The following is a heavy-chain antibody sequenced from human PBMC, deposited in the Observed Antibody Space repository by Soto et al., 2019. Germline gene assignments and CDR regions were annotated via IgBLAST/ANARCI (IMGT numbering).Heavy chain of an antibody. CDR3: ARAFDDSSGYYGGLGH. Sequence: QVQLQESGPGLVKPSQTLSLTCTVSGASISSGDYYWSWIRQPPGKGLEWIGYIYYTGSTYYNPCLQSRVTISVGTSKSQLSLKLSSVTAADTAVYYCARAFDDSSGYYGGLGHWGQGTLVTVSS. V-gene: IGHV4-30-4*01. CDR1: GASISSGDYY. J-gene: IGHJ4*02. D-gene: IGHD3-22*01. CDR2: IYYTGST.